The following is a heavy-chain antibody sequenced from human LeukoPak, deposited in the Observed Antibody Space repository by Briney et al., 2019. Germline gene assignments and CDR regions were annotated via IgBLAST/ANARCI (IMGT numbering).Heavy chain of an antibody. V-gene: IGHV4-59*01. J-gene: IGHJ5*02. CDR1: GGSISSYY. Sequence: PSETLSLTCTVSGGSISSYYWSWIRQPPGQGLEWIGYIYYSGSTHYNPSLKSRVSISVDTSKNNLSLKLTSLTAADTAVYFCARGSGPRFAPWGQGSLVTVSS. CDR2: IYYSGST. D-gene: IGHD2-8*02. CDR3: ARGSGPRFAP.